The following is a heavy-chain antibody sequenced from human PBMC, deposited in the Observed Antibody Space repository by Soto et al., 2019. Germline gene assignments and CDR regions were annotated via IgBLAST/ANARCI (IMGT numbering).Heavy chain of an antibody. CDR3: ALPVMTLYNGFFP. CDR2: VYYSGST. V-gene: IGHV4-59*08. CDR1: GGSISGYY. D-gene: IGHD4-4*01. Sequence: QVQLQESGPGLVKPSETLSLTCTVSGGSISGYYWSWIRQSPEKGLEWIGHVYYSGSTKYNPSLKSRVTISVDTSKNRFSLNLGPVTAADRAFYSCALPVMTLYNGFFPGGRESWSPSPQ. J-gene: IGHJ5*02.